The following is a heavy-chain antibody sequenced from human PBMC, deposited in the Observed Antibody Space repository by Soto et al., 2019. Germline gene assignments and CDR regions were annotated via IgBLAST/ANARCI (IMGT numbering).Heavy chain of an antibody. CDR3: AAAVPAEYVFPYYYMDV. Sequence: QVQLQESGPGLVKPSETLSLTCTVSGASISSYHWSWIRQTPGKGLEWIGYVYYSGSANYNPSLMSLVTFSADTSKNQVSLKLSSVTAADSGVYYCAAAVPAEYVFPYYYMDVWGKGTTVTVSS. CDR2: VYYSGSA. CDR1: GASISSYH. V-gene: IGHV4-59*01. D-gene: IGHD3-16*01. J-gene: IGHJ6*03.